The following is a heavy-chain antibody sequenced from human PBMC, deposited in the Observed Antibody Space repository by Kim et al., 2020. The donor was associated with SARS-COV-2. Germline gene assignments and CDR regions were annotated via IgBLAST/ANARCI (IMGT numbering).Heavy chain of an antibody. D-gene: IGHD3-22*01. CDR1: SGSISSYY. CDR2: IYYSGST. Sequence: SETLSLTCTVSSGSISSYYWSWIRQPPGKGLEWIGYIYYSGSTNYNPSLKSRVTISVDTSKNQFSLKLSSVTAADTAVYYCARDLIVGNWYFDLWGRGTLVTVSS. V-gene: IGHV4-59*01. CDR3: ARDLIVGNWYFDL. J-gene: IGHJ2*01.